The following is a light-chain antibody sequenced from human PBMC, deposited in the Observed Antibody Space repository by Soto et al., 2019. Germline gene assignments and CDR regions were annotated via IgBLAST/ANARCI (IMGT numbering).Light chain of an antibody. CDR1: QGISSY. V-gene: IGKV1-8*01. CDR3: QQYYSYPLT. J-gene: IGKJ4*01. Sequence: AIRMTQSPSSLSASTGDRVTITCRASQGISSYLAWYQQKPGKAPKLLIYAASTLQSGVPSRFSGSGSGTDFTLTIICLQSEDFATYSCQQYYSYPLTFGGGTKVEIK. CDR2: AAS.